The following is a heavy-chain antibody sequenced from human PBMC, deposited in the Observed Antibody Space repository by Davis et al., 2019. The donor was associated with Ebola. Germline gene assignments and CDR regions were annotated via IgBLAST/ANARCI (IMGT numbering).Heavy chain of an antibody. D-gene: IGHD3-9*01. J-gene: IGHJ2*01. CDR2: ISAYSGNT. V-gene: IGHV1-18*01. Sequence: SVKVSCKASGYTFTSYGISWVRQAPGQGLEWMGWISAYSGNTNYAQKLQGRVTMTRTTSISTAYMELSSLRSEDTAVYYCARKVPYYDILTGYNWYFDLWGRGTLVTVSS. CDR3: ARKVPYYDILTGYNWYFDL. CDR1: GYTFTSYG.